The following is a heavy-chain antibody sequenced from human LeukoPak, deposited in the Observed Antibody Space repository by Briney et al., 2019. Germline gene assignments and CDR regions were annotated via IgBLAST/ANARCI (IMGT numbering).Heavy chain of an antibody. CDR1: GYTFTSYD. J-gene: IGHJ6*02. D-gene: IGHD4-23*01. Sequence: GASVKVSCKASGYTFTSYDINWVRQATGQGLEWMGRMNPNSGNTGYAQKFQGRVTMTRNTSISTAYMEQSSLRSEDTAVYYCARTVVTPRYYYGMDVWGQGTTVTVSS. CDR3: ARTVVTPRYYYGMDV. CDR2: MNPNSGNT. V-gene: IGHV1-8*01.